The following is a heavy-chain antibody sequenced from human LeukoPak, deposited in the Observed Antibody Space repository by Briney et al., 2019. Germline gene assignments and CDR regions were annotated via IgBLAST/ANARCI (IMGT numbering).Heavy chain of an antibody. J-gene: IGHJ4*02. CDR1: GFTFSSYE. CDR2: ISSSGSTI. V-gene: IGHV3-48*03. CDR3: ARVTYDSSAPTFDY. D-gene: IGHD3-22*01. Sequence: PGGSLRLSCAASGFTFSSYEMNWVRQAPGKGLEWVSYISSSGSTIYYADSVKGRFTISRDNAKNSPYLQMNSLRAEDTAVYYCARVTYDSSAPTFDYWGQGTLVTVSS.